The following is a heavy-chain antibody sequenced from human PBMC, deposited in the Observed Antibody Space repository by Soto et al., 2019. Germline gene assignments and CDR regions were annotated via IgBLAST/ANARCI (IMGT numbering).Heavy chain of an antibody. V-gene: IGHV5-10-1*01. CDR3: ARLRIASPGSPGS. J-gene: IGHJ4*02. CDR2: IDPSDSYT. D-gene: IGHD6-13*01. Sequence: PGESLKISCKGSGYSFTTDWISWVHQMPGKGLEWMGRIDPSDSYTNYSPSFQGHVTISVDKFISTAYLQWSSLKASDTAMYYCARLRIASPGSPGSWGQGTLVTSPQ. CDR1: GYSFTTDW.